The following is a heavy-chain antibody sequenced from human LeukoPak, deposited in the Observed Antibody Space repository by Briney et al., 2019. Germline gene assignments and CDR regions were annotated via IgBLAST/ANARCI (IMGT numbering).Heavy chain of an antibody. CDR3: ARGGVVGATSDY. CDR2: ISTYNGNT. J-gene: IGHJ4*02. CDR1: GYTFASYG. V-gene: IGHV1-18*01. D-gene: IGHD1-26*01. Sequence: ASVKVSCKASGYTFASYGISWVRQAPGQGLEWLGWISTYNGNTNYAQKAQDRVTLTTDTSTNTVYMELRSLRSDDTALYFCARGGVVGATSDYWGQGTLVTVSS.